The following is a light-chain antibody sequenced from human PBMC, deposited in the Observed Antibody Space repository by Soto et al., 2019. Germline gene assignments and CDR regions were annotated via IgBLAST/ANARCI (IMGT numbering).Light chain of an antibody. J-gene: IGKJ5*01. CDR3: QQYNNWPPIT. CDR2: RTS. V-gene: IGKV3-15*01. Sequence: EIVMTQSPATLSVSPGEIATLSFRASQSISSNLAWYQQKPGQAPRLLMFRTSSRATGFPARFSGSGSGTEFNLTISSLQSEDFAVYYCQQYNNWPPITFGQGTRLEIK. CDR1: QSISSN.